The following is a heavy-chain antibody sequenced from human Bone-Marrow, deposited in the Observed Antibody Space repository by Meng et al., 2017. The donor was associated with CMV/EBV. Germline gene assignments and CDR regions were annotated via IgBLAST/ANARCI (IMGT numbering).Heavy chain of an antibody. CDR3: PRSPRSSASPFDY. D-gene: IGHD6-6*01. J-gene: IGHJ4*01. CDR1: GGSISSYY. V-gene: IGHV4-59*01. CDR2: IYYTGIT. Sequence: SETLSLTCTVSGGSISSYYWRWIRQPPGKRLEWIGYIYYTGITNYNSSLKGRVTISVDTSKTQFSLKLTSVTAADTAVYSCPRSPRSSASPFDYWGQGTLVTVYS.